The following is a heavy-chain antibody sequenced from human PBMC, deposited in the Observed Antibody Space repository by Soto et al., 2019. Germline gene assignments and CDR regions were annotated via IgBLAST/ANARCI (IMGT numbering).Heavy chain of an antibody. D-gene: IGHD1-1*01. CDR1: GYTFTSYG. Sequence: QVHLVQSGAEVKKPGASVKVSCKASGYTFTSYGITWVRQAPRQGLEWMGWISAHNGNTDYAQKLPGRVIVTRDTSTSTAYMELRSLRSDDTAVYYCARGRYGDYWGQGALVTVSS. V-gene: IGHV1-18*01. CDR2: ISAHNGNT. J-gene: IGHJ4*02. CDR3: ARGRYGDY.